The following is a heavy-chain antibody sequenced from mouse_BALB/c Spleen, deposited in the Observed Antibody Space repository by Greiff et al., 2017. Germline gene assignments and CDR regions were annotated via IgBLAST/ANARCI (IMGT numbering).Heavy chain of an antibody. V-gene: IGHV3-2*02. Sequence: DVKLQESGPGLVKPSQSLSLTCTVTGYSITSDYAWNWIRQFPGNKLEWMGYISYSGSTSYNPSLKSRISITRDTSKNQFFLQLNSVTTEDTATYYCARRGYYGSSYPFAYWGQGTLVTVSA. J-gene: IGHJ3*01. CDR1: GYSITSDYA. D-gene: IGHD1-1*01. CDR3: ARRGYYGSSYPFAY. CDR2: ISYSGST.